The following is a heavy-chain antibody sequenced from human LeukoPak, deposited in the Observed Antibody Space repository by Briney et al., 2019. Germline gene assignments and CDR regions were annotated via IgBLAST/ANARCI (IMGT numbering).Heavy chain of an antibody. CDR1: GFTFSDHY. V-gene: IGHV3-11*03. CDR2: IISSGSYT. Sequence: PGGSLRLSCAASGFTFSDHYMSWLRQAPGKGLEWVSYIISSGSYTNYADSVKGRFTISRDNAKNSVYLQMHTLRAEDTAVYYCARRATAALKYAFDYWGQGILVTVSS. D-gene: IGHD2-2*01. J-gene: IGHJ4*02. CDR3: ARRATAALKYAFDY.